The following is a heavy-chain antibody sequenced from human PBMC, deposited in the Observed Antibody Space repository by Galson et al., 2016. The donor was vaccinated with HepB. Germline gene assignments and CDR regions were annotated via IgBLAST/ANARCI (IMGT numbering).Heavy chain of an antibody. J-gene: IGHJ5*02. V-gene: IGHV1-18*01. CDR3: ARGVLDYYDSSGYYSWFDH. Sequence: SVKVSCKASGYIFRNYGITWVRQAPGQGLEWMGWTSGYNSNTKYGQKFQGRVTMTTDTSSSIAYMERRSLRSDDTAVYYCARGVLDYYDSSGYYSWFDHWGQGTLVTVSS. CDR2: TSGYNSNT. CDR1: GYIFRNYG. D-gene: IGHD3-22*01.